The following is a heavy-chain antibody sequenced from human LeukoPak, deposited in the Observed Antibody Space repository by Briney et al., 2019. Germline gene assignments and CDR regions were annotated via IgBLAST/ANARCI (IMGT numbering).Heavy chain of an antibody. CDR2: IIPILGIA. Sequence: SVRVSCKASGGTFSSYTISWVRQAPGQGLEWMGRIIPILGIANYAQKFQGRVTITADKSTSTAYMELSSLRSEDTAVYYCARALPYCSSTSCYSFDPWGQGTLVTVSS. D-gene: IGHD2-2*01. CDR1: GGTFSSYT. V-gene: IGHV1-69*02. J-gene: IGHJ5*02. CDR3: ARALPYCSSTSCYSFDP.